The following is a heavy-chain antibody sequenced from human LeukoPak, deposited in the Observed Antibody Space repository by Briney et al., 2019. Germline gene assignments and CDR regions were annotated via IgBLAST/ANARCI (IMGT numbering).Heavy chain of an antibody. V-gene: IGHV1-46*01. Sequence: ASVKVSCKASGYTFTSNYIHWVRQAPGQGLEWMGMIYPRDGSTSYAQRFQGRVTVTRDTSTSTVHMELSGLRSEDTAVYYCARDQEGFDYWGQGTPVTVSS. CDR3: ARDQEGFDY. CDR1: GYTFTSNY. CDR2: IYPRDGST. J-gene: IGHJ4*02.